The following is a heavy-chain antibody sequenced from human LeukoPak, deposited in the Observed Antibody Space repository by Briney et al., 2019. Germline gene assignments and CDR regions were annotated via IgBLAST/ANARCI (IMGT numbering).Heavy chain of an antibody. D-gene: IGHD4-11*01. Sequence: GGSLRLSCAASGFTFSDSAMSWVRQAPGKGLEWVSAISGSGDRTFYADSVKGRFTISRDNSKNTLYLQMNSLRAEDTAVYYCAKDGAGDYSNPFDYWGQGTLVTVSS. V-gene: IGHV3-23*01. CDR1: GFTFSDSA. J-gene: IGHJ4*02. CDR2: ISGSGDRT. CDR3: AKDGAGDYSNPFDY.